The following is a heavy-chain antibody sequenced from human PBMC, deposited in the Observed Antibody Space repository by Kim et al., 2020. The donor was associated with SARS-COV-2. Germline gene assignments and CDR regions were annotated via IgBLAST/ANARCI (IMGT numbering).Heavy chain of an antibody. V-gene: IGHV1-46*01. CDR3: ARDQGVYDFWSPIGVGNYYFDY. CDR1: GYTFTSYY. J-gene: IGHJ4*02. CDR2: INPSGGST. D-gene: IGHD3-3*01. Sequence: ASVKVSCKASGYTFTSYYMHWVRQAPGQGLEWMGIINPSGGSTSYAQKFQGRVTMTRDTSTSTVYMELSSLRSEDTAVYYCARDQGVYDFWSPIGVGNYYFDYWGQGTLVTVSS.